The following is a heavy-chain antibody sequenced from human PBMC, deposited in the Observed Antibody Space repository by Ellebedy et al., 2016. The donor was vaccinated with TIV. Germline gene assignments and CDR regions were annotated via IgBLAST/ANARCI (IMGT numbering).Heavy chain of an antibody. CDR2: IYYSGST. Sequence: MPSETLSLTCTASGGSINSGAYYWNWIRQPPGKGLEWIGYIYYSGSTDYNPSLKSRLTISLDTSKNQFSLKLSSVTAADTAVYYCARVMGWLRKNPFDIWGQGTMVTVSS. V-gene: IGHV4-30-4*01. CDR3: ARVMGWLRKNPFDI. CDR1: GGSINSGAYY. J-gene: IGHJ3*02. D-gene: IGHD5-12*01.